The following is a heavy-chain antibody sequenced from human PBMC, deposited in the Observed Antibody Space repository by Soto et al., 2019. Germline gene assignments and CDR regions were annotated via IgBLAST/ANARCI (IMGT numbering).Heavy chain of an antibody. Sequence: EVQLLESGGGLVQPGGSLRLSCAASGFTFSSYAMSWVRQAPGKGLEWVSAISGSGGSTYYADSVKGRFTISRDNSKNTLYLQMNCLRAEDTAVYYCAKTVLRFLEWLSDPHPEYWGQGTLVTVAS. CDR2: ISGSGGST. CDR1: GFTFSSYA. J-gene: IGHJ4*02. V-gene: IGHV3-23*01. CDR3: AKTVLRFLEWLSDPHPEY. D-gene: IGHD3-3*01.